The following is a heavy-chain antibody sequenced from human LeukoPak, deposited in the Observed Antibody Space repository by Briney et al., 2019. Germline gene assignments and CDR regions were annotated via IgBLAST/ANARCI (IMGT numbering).Heavy chain of an antibody. Sequence: GGSLRLSCAASGFTFSNYNMNWVRQAPGKGLEWVSSITSSSTYIYYADSVKGQFTISRDNAKNSLYLQMNSLRAEDTAVYYCARARRMVAAAGNPDYWGQGTLVTVSS. V-gene: IGHV3-21*01. CDR1: GFTFSNYN. D-gene: IGHD6-13*01. CDR2: ITSSSTYI. J-gene: IGHJ4*02. CDR3: ARARRMVAAAGNPDY.